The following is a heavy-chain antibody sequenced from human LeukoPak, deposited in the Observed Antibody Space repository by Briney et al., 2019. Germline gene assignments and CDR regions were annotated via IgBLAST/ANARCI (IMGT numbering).Heavy chain of an antibody. CDR2: IKQDGSEK. CDR3: ARDAAYYDFWSGFYYYYYMDV. V-gene: IGHV3-7*01. D-gene: IGHD3-3*01. J-gene: IGHJ6*03. CDR1: GFTFSSYW. Sequence: GGSLRLSCAASGFTFSSYWMSWVRQAPGKGLEGVANIKQDGSEKYYVDSVKGRFTISRDNAKNSLYLQMNSPRAEDTAVYYCARDAAYYDFWSGFYYYYYMDVWGKGTTVTVSS.